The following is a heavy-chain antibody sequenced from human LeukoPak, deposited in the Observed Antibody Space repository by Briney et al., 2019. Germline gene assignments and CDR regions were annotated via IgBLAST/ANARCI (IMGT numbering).Heavy chain of an antibody. CDR3: ARDHDYYGSGSWYYFDY. Sequence: SVKVSCKASGGTFSSYAISWVRQAPGQGLEWMGGIIPIFGTANYAQKFQGRVTITADESTSTAYMELSSLRSEDTAVYYCARDHDYYGSGSWYYFDYWGQGTLVTVSS. D-gene: IGHD3-10*01. J-gene: IGHJ4*02. CDR1: GGTFSSYA. CDR2: IIPIFGTA. V-gene: IGHV1-69*13.